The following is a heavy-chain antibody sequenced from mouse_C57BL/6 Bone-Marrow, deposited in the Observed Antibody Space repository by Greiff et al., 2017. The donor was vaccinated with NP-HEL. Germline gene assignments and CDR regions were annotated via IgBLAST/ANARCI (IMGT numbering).Heavy chain of an antibody. Sequence: EVKVVESGGGLVQPGGSLSLSCAASGFTFTDYYMSWVRQPPGKALEWLGFIRNKANGYTTEYSASVKGRFTISRDTSQSILYLQMNALRAEDSATYYCARYGDGGYFDYWGQGTTLTVSS. D-gene: IGHD2-3*01. V-gene: IGHV7-3*01. J-gene: IGHJ2*01. CDR1: GFTFTDYY. CDR3: ARYGDGGYFDY. CDR2: IRNKANGYTT.